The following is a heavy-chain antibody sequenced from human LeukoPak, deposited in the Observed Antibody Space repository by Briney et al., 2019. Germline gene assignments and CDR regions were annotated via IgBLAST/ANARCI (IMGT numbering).Heavy chain of an antibody. CDR1: GYTFTSYG. D-gene: IGHD3-22*01. J-gene: IGHJ4*02. CDR2: ISAYNGNT. CDR3: ARGGEYYYDSSALYYSDY. Sequence: ASVKVSCKASGYTFTSYGISWVRQAPGQGLEWMGWISAYNGNTNYAQKLQGRVTMTTDTSTSTAYMELRSLRSDDTAVYYCARGGEYYYDSSALYYSDYWGQGTLVTVSS. V-gene: IGHV1-18*01.